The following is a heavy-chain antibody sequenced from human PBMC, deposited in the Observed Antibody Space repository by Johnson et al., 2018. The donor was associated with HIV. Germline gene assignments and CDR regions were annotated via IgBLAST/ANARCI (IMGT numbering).Heavy chain of an antibody. V-gene: IGHV3-7*01. CDR2: IKKDGSDK. J-gene: IGHJ3*02. Sequence: VRLVEAGGGLVQPGGSLRLSCAASGFTFSSYWMSWVRQAPGKGLEWVANIKKDGSDKYYVDSVKGRFTIARDNAKNSLYLQINGLRAEDMAVYYCARDGPRRDAYDIWGQGTMVTVSS. CDR3: ARDGPRRDAYDI. CDR1: GFTFSSYW.